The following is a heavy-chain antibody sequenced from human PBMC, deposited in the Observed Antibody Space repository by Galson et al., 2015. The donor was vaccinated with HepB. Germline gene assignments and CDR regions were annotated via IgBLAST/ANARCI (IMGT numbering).Heavy chain of an antibody. D-gene: IGHD5-24*01. Sequence: SLRLSCAASGFTFSSYGMHWVRQAPGKGLEWVAFIRYDGSNKYYADSVKGRFTISRDNSKNTLYLQMNSLRAEDTAVYYCAKGVRDGRPYYGDYWGQGTLVTVSS. CDR2: IRYDGSNK. J-gene: IGHJ4*02. V-gene: IGHV3-30*02. CDR3: AKGVRDGRPYYGDY. CDR1: GFTFSSYG.